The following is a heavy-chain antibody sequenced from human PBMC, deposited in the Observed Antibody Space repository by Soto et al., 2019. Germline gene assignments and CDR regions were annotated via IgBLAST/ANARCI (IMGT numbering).Heavy chain of an antibody. CDR3: SSHLHDFWSGYSALRSQNWFDP. CDR1: GGSISSYY. D-gene: IGHD3-3*01. CDR2: IYYSGST. J-gene: IGHJ5*02. Sequence: SETLSLTCTVSGGSISSYYWSWIRQPPGKGLEWIGYIYYSGSTNYNPSLKSRVTISVDTSKNQFSLKLSSVTAADTAVYYCSSHLHDFWSGYSALRSQNWFDPSGQGTLVTVSS. V-gene: IGHV4-59*08.